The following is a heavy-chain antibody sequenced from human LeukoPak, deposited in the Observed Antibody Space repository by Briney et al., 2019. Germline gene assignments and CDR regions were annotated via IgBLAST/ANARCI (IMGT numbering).Heavy chain of an antibody. J-gene: IGHJ5*02. CDR3: ARLHCSSTSCYEVGWFDP. D-gene: IGHD2-2*01. V-gene: IGHV5-51*01. CDR2: IYPLDSDS. CDR1: GYSFNHYW. Sequence: GESLKISCMGSGYSFNHYWIGWVRQMPGKGLEWMGIIYPLDSDSRYSPSFQGQVTFSVDKSIDTAYLQWSSLKASDTAMYYCARLHCSSTSCYEVGWFDPWGQGTLVTVSS.